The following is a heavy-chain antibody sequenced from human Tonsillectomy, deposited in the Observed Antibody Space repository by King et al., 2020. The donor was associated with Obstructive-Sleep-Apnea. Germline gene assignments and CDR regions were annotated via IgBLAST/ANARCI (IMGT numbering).Heavy chain of an antibody. CDR1: GLTFSTYS. CDR2: ISSSSSTI. J-gene: IGHJ4*02. V-gene: IGHV3-48*04. CDR3: VRDFWSARRPSGLDY. D-gene: IGHD3-3*01. Sequence: VQLVESGGGLVQPGGSLRLSCAASGLTFSTYSMNWVRQAPGKGLEWVSYISSSSSTIYYADSVKGRFTISRDNAKNSLYLQMNSLRAEDTALYYCVRDFWSARRPSGLDYWGQGTLVTVSS.